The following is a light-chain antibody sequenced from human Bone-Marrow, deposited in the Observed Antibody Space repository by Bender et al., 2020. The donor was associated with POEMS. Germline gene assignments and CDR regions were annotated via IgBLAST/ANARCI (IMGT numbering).Light chain of an antibody. V-gene: IGLV1-44*01. CDR3: SAWDGLLNGWV. CDR2: GND. Sequence: QSVLTQPPSASGTPGQRVTISCSGSSSNIGGNAVNWWQQLPGTAPKLLIYGNDQGPSGVSDRFSGSESGTSASLAISGLQAEGEGDYFCSAWDGLLNGWVLGRGTEL. J-gene: IGLJ3*02. CDR1: SSNIGGNA.